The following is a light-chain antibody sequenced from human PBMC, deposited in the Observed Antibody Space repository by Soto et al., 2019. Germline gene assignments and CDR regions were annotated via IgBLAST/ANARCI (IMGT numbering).Light chain of an antibody. J-gene: IGLJ2*01. CDR1: NSDIGGYNS. Sequence: QSVLTQPASVSGSPGQSITISCTGSNSDIGGYNSVSWYQQHPGKAPKLLIFGVTNRPSGVSDRFSGSKSGNTASLTISALQAEDEADYYCTSYTSGTIVVFGGGTKLTVL. CDR2: GVT. CDR3: TSYTSGTIVV. V-gene: IGLV2-14*01.